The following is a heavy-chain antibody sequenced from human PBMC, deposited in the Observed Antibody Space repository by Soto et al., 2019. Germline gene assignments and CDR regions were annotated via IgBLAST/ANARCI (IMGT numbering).Heavy chain of an antibody. CDR1: GYRFISSW. CDR2: IYPGDSDT. D-gene: IGHD2-15*01. J-gene: IGHJ4*02. CDR3: ARGGFGGNPVDY. V-gene: IGHV5-51*01. Sequence: GESLKISCKGSGYRFISSWIGWVRQMPGKGLEWMGTIYPGDSDTRYSPSFQGRVTISADKSISTAYLQWRSLKAADNAMYFCARGGFGGNPVDYWGQGTQVTVSS.